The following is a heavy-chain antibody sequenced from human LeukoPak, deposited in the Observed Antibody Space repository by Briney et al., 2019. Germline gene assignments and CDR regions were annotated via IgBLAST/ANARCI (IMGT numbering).Heavy chain of an antibody. CDR3: ARILIAAAGKGWFDP. D-gene: IGHD6-13*01. CDR1: GGSISSYY. CDR2: IYTSGST. V-gene: IGHV4-4*09. Sequence: SETLSLTCTVSGGSISSYYWSWIRQPPGKGLEWIGYIYTSGSTNYNPSLKSRVTISVDTSKNQFSLKLSSVTAADTAVYYCARILIAAAGKGWFDPWGQGTLVTVSS. J-gene: IGHJ5*02.